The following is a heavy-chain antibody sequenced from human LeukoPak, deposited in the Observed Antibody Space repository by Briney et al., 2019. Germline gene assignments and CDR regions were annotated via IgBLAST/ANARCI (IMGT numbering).Heavy chain of an antibody. Sequence: GGSLRLSCVASGYTFSSYGMHWVRQAPGKGLQWVAVIWYDESKKYYTDSVKGRFTISRDVSKNTLYLQMNSLRAEDTAMYYCARAGGIGLDYWGQGTLVTVSS. D-gene: IGHD1-1*01. CDR2: IWYDESKK. CDR1: GYTFSSYG. CDR3: ARAGGIGLDY. J-gene: IGHJ4*02. V-gene: IGHV3-33*01.